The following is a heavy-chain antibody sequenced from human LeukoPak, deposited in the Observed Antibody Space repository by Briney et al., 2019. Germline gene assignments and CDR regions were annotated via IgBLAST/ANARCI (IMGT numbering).Heavy chain of an antibody. J-gene: IGHJ6*02. CDR3: AAVYCSGGSCYSLSLNSSYYYYGMDV. CDR2: IIPIFGTA. CDR1: GGTFSSYA. Sequence: GASVKVSCKASGGTFSSYAISWVRQAPGQGLEWMGGIIPIFGTANYARKFQGRVTITADESTSTAYMELSSLRSEDTAVYYCAAVYCSGGSCYSLSLNSSYYYYGMDVWGQGTTVTVSS. V-gene: IGHV1-69*13. D-gene: IGHD2-15*01.